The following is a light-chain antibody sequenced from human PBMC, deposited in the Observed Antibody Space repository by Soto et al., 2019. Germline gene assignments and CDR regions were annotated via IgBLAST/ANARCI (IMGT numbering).Light chain of an antibody. J-gene: IGLJ3*02. CDR1: SSNIGSNT. CDR2: SNN. Sequence: QSALTQPPSESGTPGQRVTISCSGSSSNIGSNTVNWYQQFPGTAPKLLIYSNNQRPSGVPDRFSGSKSGTSASLAISGLQSEDEADYYCAAWDDSLNGPVFGGGTKLTVL. CDR3: AAWDDSLNGPV. V-gene: IGLV1-44*01.